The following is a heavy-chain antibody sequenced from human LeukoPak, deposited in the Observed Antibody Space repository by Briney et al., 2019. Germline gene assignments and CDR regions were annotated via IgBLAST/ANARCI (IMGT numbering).Heavy chain of an antibody. J-gene: IGHJ4*02. Sequence: ASVKVSCKASGYTFTSYYMHWVRQAPGQGLEWMGIINPSGGSTSYAQKFQGRVTMTRDTSTSTVYMELSSLRSEDTAVYYCARDVQVVPAAIWTWSVTIFDYWGQGTPVTVSS. CDR2: INPSGGST. D-gene: IGHD2-2*02. CDR3: ARDVQVVPAAIWTWSVTIFDY. V-gene: IGHV1-46*01. CDR1: GYTFTSYY.